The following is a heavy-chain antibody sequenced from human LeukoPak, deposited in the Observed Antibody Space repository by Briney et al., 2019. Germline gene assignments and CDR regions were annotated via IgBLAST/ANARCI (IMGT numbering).Heavy chain of an antibody. CDR2: ISYDGSNK. Sequence: QTGGSLRLSCAASGFTFSSYAMHWVRQAPGKGLEWVAVISYDGSNKYYADSVKGRFTISRDNSKNTLYLQMNSLRAEDTAVYYCARVGTLGIAAAPQLSDWFDPWGQGTLVTVSS. V-gene: IGHV3-30-3*01. D-gene: IGHD6-13*01. J-gene: IGHJ5*02. CDR3: ARVGTLGIAAAPQLSDWFDP. CDR1: GFTFSSYA.